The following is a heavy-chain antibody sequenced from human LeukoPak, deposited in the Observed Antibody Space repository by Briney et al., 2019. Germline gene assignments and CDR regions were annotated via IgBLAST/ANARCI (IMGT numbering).Heavy chain of an antibody. D-gene: IGHD2-15*01. J-gene: IGHJ4*02. V-gene: IGHV4-38-2*02. CDR3: ARITPKGYSLDY. Sequence: SETLSLTCTVSGYSISSGYYWGWIRQSPGKGLEWIGSIYYNGNTYYNPSLKSRVTMSMDTSKNQFSLKLNSVTAADTAVYYCARITPKGYSLDYWGLGTLVTVSS. CDR2: IYYNGNT. CDR1: GYSISSGYY.